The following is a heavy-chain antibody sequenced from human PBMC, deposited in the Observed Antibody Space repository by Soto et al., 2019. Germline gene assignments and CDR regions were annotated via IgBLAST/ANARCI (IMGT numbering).Heavy chain of an antibody. D-gene: IGHD1-26*01. V-gene: IGHV3-23*01. CDR1: GFTFNNYA. CDR2: ITGSGDST. J-gene: IGHJ4*02. CDR3: AKGSPHLGVGVLDC. Sequence: EVQLLESGGGLAQPGGSLRLSCAASGFTFNNYAMSWVRQAPGKGLEWVSSITGSGDSTYYADSVEGRFTISRDNSKNTLFLQMNSLRAGDTAVYYCAKGSPHLGVGVLDCWGQGSLVTVSS.